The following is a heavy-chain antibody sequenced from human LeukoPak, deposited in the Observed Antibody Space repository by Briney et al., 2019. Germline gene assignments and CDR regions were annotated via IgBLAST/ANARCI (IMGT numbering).Heavy chain of an antibody. Sequence: SETLSLTCTVSGGSISSSSYYWSWIRQPPGKGLEWIGYIYYSGSTNYNPSLKSRVTISVDTSKNQFSLKLSSVTAADTAVYYCARSYYDILTGPGYFDYWGQGTLVTVSS. CDR3: ARSYYDILTGPGYFDY. CDR2: IYYSGST. D-gene: IGHD3-9*01. CDR1: GGSISSSSYY. V-gene: IGHV4-61*01. J-gene: IGHJ4*02.